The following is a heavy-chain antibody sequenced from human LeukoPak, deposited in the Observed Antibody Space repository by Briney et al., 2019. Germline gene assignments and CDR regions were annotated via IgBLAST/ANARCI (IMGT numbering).Heavy chain of an antibody. CDR1: GGSISSSSYY. V-gene: IGHV4-39*07. CDR2: IYYSGST. J-gene: IGHJ4*02. D-gene: IGHD3-22*01. CDR3: ARLYYYDSSGYLGFHFDY. Sequence: PSETLSLTCTVSGGSISSSSYYSGWTRQPPGNGLEWLGSIYYSGSTYYNPPLKSRVAISVDTSKNQYSLKLSSVTAADTAVYYCARLYYYDSSGYLGFHFDYWGQGTLVTVSS.